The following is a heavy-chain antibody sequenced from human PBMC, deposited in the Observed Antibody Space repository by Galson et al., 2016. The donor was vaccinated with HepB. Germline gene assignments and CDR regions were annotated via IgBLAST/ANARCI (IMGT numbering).Heavy chain of an antibody. CDR1: GFTVSNYW. CDR2: ISRGENII. J-gene: IGHJ4*02. D-gene: IGHD5-12*01. V-gene: IGHV3-74*01. CDR3: VRGDDYSALGY. Sequence: SLRLSCAASGFTVSNYWMHWVRQAPGKGLVWVSRISRGENIITYADSVKGRFTIFRDSARNSLYLQMNSLRAEDTAVYYCVRGDDYSALGYWGQGTLVTVSS.